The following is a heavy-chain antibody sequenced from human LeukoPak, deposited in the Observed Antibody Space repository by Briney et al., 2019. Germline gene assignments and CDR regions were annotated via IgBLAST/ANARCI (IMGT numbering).Heavy chain of an antibody. J-gene: IGHJ4*02. D-gene: IGHD6-13*01. Sequence: GRSLRLSCAASGFTFSSYAMHWVRQAPGKGLEWVAVISYDGSSKCYADSVKGRFTIPRDNSKNTLYLQMNSLRGEDTAVYYCAKVGEQQLADYWGQGTLVTVSS. CDR3: AKVGEQQLADY. CDR2: ISYDGSSK. V-gene: IGHV3-30*04. CDR1: GFTFSSYA.